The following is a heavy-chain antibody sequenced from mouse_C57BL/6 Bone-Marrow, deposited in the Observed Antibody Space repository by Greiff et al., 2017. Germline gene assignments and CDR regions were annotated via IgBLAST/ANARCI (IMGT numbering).Heavy chain of an antibody. D-gene: IGHD4-1*01. Sequence: LQQSGASVMISCKVSGFAFSTYWKNWVKQRPGKGLEWIGQIYPGDGDTTYNGKFKGKATLTADKSSSTAYMQLSSLTSEDSAVYFWARDWDYFDYWGQGTTRTVSS. CDR2: IYPGDGDT. J-gene: IGHJ2*01. CDR3: ARDWDYFDY. V-gene: IGHV1-80*01. CDR1: GFAFSTYW.